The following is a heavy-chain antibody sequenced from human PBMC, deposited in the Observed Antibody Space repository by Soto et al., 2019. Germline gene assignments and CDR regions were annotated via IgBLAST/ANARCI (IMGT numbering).Heavy chain of an antibody. V-gene: IGHV4-59*01. J-gene: IGHJ4*02. CDR1: GGSISPYY. CDR2: ISYSGST. D-gene: IGHD1-26*01. Sequence: QVQLQESGPGLVKPSETLSLTCSVSGGSISPYYWTWIRQSPGKGLEWIGFISYSGSTSYNPSLKSRVTISVDTAKSQFSLKLNSVTAADTAVYYCARYSGTYYVYWGQGTLVTVSS. CDR3: ARYSGTYYVY.